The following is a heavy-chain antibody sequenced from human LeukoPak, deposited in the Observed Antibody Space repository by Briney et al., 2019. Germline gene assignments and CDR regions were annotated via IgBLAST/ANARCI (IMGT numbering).Heavy chain of an antibody. D-gene: IGHD3-22*01. CDR3: ARVSETPAYYYTSGYYYLGY. Sequence: ASVKVSCKASGYTFTSYDINWVRQAAGQGLEWMGWMNPNSGNTGYAQRFQGRVTMTRDTSISTAYMELSSLRSEDTAAYYCARVSETPAYYYTSGYYYLGYWGQGTLVTVSS. CDR1: GYTFTSYD. CDR2: MNPNSGNT. J-gene: IGHJ4*02. V-gene: IGHV1-8*01.